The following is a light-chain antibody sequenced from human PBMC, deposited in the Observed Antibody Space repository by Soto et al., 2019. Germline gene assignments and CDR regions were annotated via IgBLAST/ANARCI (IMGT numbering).Light chain of an antibody. J-gene: IGKJ5*01. V-gene: IGKV1-8*01. Sequence: AIRMTQSPSSFSASTGDRVTITCRASQGISSYLAWYQQKPGKAPKLLIYAASTLQSGVPSRFSGSGSGTDFTLIISCLQSEDFATYYCQQYYSYPITFGQGTRLEIK. CDR3: QQYYSYPIT. CDR2: AAS. CDR1: QGISSY.